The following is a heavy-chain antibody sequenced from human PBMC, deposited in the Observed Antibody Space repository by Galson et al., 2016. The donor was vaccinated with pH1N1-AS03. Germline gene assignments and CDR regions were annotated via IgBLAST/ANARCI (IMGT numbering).Heavy chain of an antibody. Sequence: SLRLSCAASGFIFSNYWMSWVRQAPGKGLESVANINQGGSETYYVDSVKGRFTIFRDNAKNSLYLQMNSLRADDTAVYYCARADWGSADYWGQGTLVIVSS. J-gene: IGHJ4*02. V-gene: IGHV3-7*03. CDR1: GFIFSNYW. CDR2: INQGGSET. CDR3: ARADWGSADY. D-gene: IGHD7-27*01.